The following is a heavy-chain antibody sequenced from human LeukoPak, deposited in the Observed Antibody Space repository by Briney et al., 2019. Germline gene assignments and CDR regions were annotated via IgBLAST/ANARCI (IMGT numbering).Heavy chain of an antibody. D-gene: IGHD2-2*02. CDR2: IGIAGDT. Sequence: GGSLRLSCAASGFTFSSYDMHWVRQATGKGLEWVSAIGIAGDTYYPGSVKGRFTISRENAKNSLYLQMNSLSAGDTAIYYCARGSCSSASCYKALNSWGQGALVTVSS. V-gene: IGHV3-13*04. J-gene: IGHJ4*02. CDR1: GFTFSSYD. CDR3: ARGSCSSASCYKALNS.